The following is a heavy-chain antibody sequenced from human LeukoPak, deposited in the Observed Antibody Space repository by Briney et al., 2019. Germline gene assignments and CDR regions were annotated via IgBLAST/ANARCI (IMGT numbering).Heavy chain of an antibody. CDR1: GGSLSIYY. CDR3: ARDLGRTYYYDSSGYYNISPEGY. D-gene: IGHD3-22*01. V-gene: IGHV4-4*07. Sequence: SETLSLTCTDSGGSLSIYYWSLVPQPAGKGLEWIGRIYTSGSTNYNPSLKSRVTMSVDTSKNQFSLKLSSVTAADTAVYYCARDLGRTYYYDSSGYYNISPEGYWGQGTLVTVSS. J-gene: IGHJ4*02. CDR2: IYTSGST.